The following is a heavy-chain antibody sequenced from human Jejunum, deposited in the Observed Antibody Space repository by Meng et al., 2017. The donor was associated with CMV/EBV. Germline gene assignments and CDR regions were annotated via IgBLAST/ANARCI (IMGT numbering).Heavy chain of an antibody. CDR3: ASHQQFCSGGSCYSLGYYYGMDV. D-gene: IGHD2-15*01. J-gene: IGHJ6*02. V-gene: IGHV1-2*02. CDR2: IRVSSGST. Sequence: HWLRPPPGQWPVWVVWIRVSSGSTRYAPKFPGRVTLTRDTSIATAYMELNSLKSDDTAVYYCASHQQFCSGGSCYSLGYYYGMDVWGQGTTVTVSS.